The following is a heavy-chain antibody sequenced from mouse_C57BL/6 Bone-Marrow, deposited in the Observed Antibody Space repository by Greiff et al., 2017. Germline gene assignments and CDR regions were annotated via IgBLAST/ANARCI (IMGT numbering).Heavy chain of an antibody. CDR2: IDPSDSYT. V-gene: IGHV1-69*01. CDR1: GYTFTSYW. CDR3: ARPPDYAMDY. J-gene: IGHJ4*01. Sequence: VQLQQPGAELVMPGASVKLSCKASGYTFTSYWMHWVKQRPGQGLEWIGEIDPSDSYTNYNQKFKGKSTLTVDKSSSTAYMQLSSLTSEDSAVYYCARPPDYAMDYWGQGTSVTVSS.